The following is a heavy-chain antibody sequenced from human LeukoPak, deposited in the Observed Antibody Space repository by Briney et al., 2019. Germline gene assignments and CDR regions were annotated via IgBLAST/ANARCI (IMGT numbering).Heavy chain of an antibody. V-gene: IGHV3-30*03. CDR3: ARNSDYYDYSPQSV. CDR2: IGHDGADK. Sequence: TGGSLRLSCAASGFTFSSYWMSWVRQAPGKGLEWVALIGHDGADKYYADSVKGRFLISRDNSKNMLFLQMNSLIIEDTAVYYCARNSDYYDYSPQSVWGQGTLVIVS. J-gene: IGHJ4*02. CDR1: GFTFSSYW. D-gene: IGHD3-22*01.